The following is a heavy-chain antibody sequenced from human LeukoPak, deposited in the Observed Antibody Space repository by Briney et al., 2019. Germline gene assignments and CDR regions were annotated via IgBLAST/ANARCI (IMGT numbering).Heavy chain of an antibody. D-gene: IGHD1-26*01. J-gene: IGHJ4*02. Sequence: KPSETLSLTCTVSGGSISSYYWSWIRQPPGKGLEWIGYIYYSGSTNYNPSLKSRVTISVDTSKIQFSLKLSSVTAADTAVYYCARQGWELLRPYFDYWGQGTLVTVSS. CDR1: GGSISSYY. CDR2: IYYSGST. V-gene: IGHV4-59*08. CDR3: ARQGWELLRPYFDY.